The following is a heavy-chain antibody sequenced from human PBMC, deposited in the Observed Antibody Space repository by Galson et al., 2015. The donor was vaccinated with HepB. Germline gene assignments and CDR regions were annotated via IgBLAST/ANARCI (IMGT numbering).Heavy chain of an antibody. CDR3: AKDLSIRPCYFDP. Sequence: SLRLSCAASGFTLSNSAMSWVRQAPGKGLEWVSGISGGGDTTYYADSVKGRFIVSRDNSKNTLYLQMNTLTAEDTAVYFCAKDLSIRPCYFDPWGQGTLVTVSS. CDR2: ISGGGDTT. V-gene: IGHV3-23*01. D-gene: IGHD6-6*01. CDR1: GFTLSNSA. J-gene: IGHJ5*02.